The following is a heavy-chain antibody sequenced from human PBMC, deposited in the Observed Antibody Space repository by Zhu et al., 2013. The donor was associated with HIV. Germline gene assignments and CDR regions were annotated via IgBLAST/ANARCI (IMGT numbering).Heavy chain of an antibody. CDR1: GYTLTDYY. V-gene: IGHV1-2*02. CDR2: INPTSAGT. D-gene: IGHD2-2*02. CDR3: ARDRGIVVVPAAISDMDYYYYYGMDV. J-gene: IGHJ6*02. Sequence: QVQLVQAGAEVKKPGASVKVSCKTSGYTLTDYYIHWVRQAPGQGLEWMGWINPTSAGTKYAQKFQGRVTMTRDTSINTAYMELSRLRFDDTAVYYCARDRGIVVVPAAISDMDYYYYYGMDVWGQGTTVTVSS.